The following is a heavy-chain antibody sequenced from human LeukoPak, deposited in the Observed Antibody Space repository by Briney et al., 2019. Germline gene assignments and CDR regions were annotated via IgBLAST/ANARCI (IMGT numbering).Heavy chain of an antibody. Sequence: GESLKISCEGSGYSFTSYWIGWVRQMPGRGLEWMGIIYPGDSDTTYSPSFQGQVTISADKSFTTAYLQWSSLTASDTAIYHCARGLRYYFDYWGQGTLVTVSS. CDR1: GYSFTSYW. D-gene: IGHD4-17*01. V-gene: IGHV5-51*01. CDR2: IYPGDSDT. J-gene: IGHJ4*02. CDR3: ARGLRYYFDY.